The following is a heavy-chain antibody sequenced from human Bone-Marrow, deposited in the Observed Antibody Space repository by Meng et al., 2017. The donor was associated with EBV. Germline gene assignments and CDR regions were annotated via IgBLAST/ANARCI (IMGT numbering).Heavy chain of an antibody. V-gene: IGHV1-69*01. CDR1: GGTFSSDA. D-gene: IGHD3-10*01. Sequence: QGRLVQSGAEVKKSGASVKVSCKTSGGTFSSDAISWVRQAPGQGLVWLGGLIPMSGAPYYAQNFQGRVTITADESTSTHYMELSNMRSEDTAMYYCASESGRGFTPDYWGQGTLVTVSS. J-gene: IGHJ4*02. CDR2: LIPMSGAP. CDR3: ASESGRGFTPDY.